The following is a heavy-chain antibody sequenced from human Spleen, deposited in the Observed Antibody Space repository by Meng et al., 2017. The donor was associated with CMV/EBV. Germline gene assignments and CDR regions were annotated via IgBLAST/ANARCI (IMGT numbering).Heavy chain of an antibody. D-gene: IGHD2-2*01. CDR2: ISSSSSYI. CDR1: GFTFSIYS. V-gene: IGHV3-21*01. Sequence: GGSLRLSCAASGFTFSIYSMNWVRQAPGKGLEWVSSISSSSSYIYYADSLKGRFTISRDNAKNSLYLQMNSLRAEDTAIYYCAKDPNDIVVVPAAKGGDYWGQGTLVTVSS. J-gene: IGHJ4*02. CDR3: AKDPNDIVVVPAAKGGDY.